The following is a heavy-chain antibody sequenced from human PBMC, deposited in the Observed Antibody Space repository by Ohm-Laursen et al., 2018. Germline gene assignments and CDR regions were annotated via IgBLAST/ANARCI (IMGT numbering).Heavy chain of an antibody. CDR2: ISSSGSTI. CDR3: ARVGYSSSCDY. J-gene: IGHJ4*02. Sequence: SLRLSCAASGFTFSNYAMSWVRQAPGKGLEWVSYISSSGSTIYYADSVKGRFTISRDNAKNSLYLQMNSLRAEDTAVYYCARVGYSSSCDYWGQGTLVTVSS. CDR1: GFTFSNYA. D-gene: IGHD6-13*01. V-gene: IGHV3-48*03.